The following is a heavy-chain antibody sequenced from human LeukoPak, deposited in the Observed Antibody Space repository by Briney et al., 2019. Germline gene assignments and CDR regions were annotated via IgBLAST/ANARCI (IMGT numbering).Heavy chain of an antibody. D-gene: IGHD3-3*01. CDR3: AKTSSEGLKAFDY. V-gene: IGHV3-23*01. J-gene: IGHJ4*02. CDR2: ISGSGGST. Sequence: GGSLRLSCAASGFTFSSYAMSWVRQAPGKGPEWVSAISGSGGSTYYADSVKGRFTISRDNSKNTLYLQMNSLRAEDTAVYYCAKTSSEGLKAFDYWGQGTLVTVSS. CDR1: GFTFSSYA.